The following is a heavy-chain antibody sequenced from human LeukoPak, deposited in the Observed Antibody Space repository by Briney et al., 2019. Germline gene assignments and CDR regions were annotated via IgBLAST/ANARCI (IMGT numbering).Heavy chain of an antibody. Sequence: PGGSLRLSCAASGFSFSSYGMSWVRQAPGKGLEWVSAISGSGGSTYYADSVKGRFTISRDNSKSTLYLQMNSLRAEDTAVYYCAPSPYDYVWGSYRWGQGTLVTVSS. CDR3: APSPYDYVWGSYR. J-gene: IGHJ4*02. CDR2: ISGSGGST. CDR1: GFSFSSYG. V-gene: IGHV3-23*01. D-gene: IGHD3-16*02.